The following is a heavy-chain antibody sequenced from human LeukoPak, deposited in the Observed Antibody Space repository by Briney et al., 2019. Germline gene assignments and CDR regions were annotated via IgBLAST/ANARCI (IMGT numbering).Heavy chain of an antibody. CDR3: TSRPLLSYYGSGRTRSDY. Sequence: GSLRLSCTASGFTFGDYAMSWIRQPPGKGLEWIGEINHSGSTNYNPSLKSRVTISVDSSKNQFSLKLSSVTAADTAVYYCTSRPLLSYYGSGRTRSDYWGQGTLVTVSS. CDR1: GFTFGDYA. J-gene: IGHJ4*02. V-gene: IGHV4-34*08. D-gene: IGHD3-10*01. CDR2: INHSGST.